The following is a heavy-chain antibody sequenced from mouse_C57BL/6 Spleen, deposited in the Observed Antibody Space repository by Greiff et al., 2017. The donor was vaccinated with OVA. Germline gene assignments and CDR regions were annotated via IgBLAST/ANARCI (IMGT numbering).Heavy chain of an antibody. V-gene: IGHV5-4*01. CDR3: ARESYVGY. D-gene: IGHD1-1*01. CDR1: GFTFSSYA. Sequence: EVKVEESGGGLVKPGGSLKLSCAASGFTFSSYAMSWVRQTPEKRLEWVATISDGGSYTYYPDNVKGRFTISRDNAKNNLYLQMSHLKSEDTAMYYCARESYVGYWGQGTTLTVSS. J-gene: IGHJ2*01. CDR2: ISDGGSYT.